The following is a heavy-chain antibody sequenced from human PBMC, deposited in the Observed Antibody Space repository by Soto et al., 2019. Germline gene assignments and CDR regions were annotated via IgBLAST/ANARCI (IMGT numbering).Heavy chain of an antibody. J-gene: IGHJ4*02. D-gene: IGHD6-6*01. CDR3: ARQGEHSSSYFFDS. Sequence: LSLTCTVSGDSIDTSSYCWGWIRQPPGKGPEWIGSVCYRGTTYYNPSLKSRLTISVDTSKRQFSLKLSSVTAADTAVFYCARQGEHSSSYFFDSWGQGTLVTVSS. V-gene: IGHV4-39*01. CDR2: VCYRGTT. CDR1: GDSIDTSSYC.